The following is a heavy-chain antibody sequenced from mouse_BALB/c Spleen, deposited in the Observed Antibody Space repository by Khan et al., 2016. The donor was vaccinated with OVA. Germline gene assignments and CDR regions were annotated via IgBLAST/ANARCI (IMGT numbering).Heavy chain of an antibody. J-gene: IGHJ2*01. D-gene: IGHD2-14*01. V-gene: IGHV6-6*02. CDR2: IRLKSDDYVT. CDR1: GFTFSNYW. CDR3: WVLL. Sequence: QLEESGGGLVQPGGSMKLSCVASGFTFSNYWMNWVRQSPEKGLEWVAEIRLKSDDYVTHHAESVKGRFTISRDDSKSSVYLQMNNLRAKDTGIYYCWVLLWGQGTTLTVSS.